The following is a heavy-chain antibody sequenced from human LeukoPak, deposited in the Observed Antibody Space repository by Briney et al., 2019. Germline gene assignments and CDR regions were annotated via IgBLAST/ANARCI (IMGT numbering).Heavy chain of an antibody. D-gene: IGHD6-19*01. CDR2: IRSKANSYAT. CDR1: GFTFSTYA. CDR3: TSVSIAVAGYRPGASDY. V-gene: IGHV3-73*01. J-gene: IGHJ4*02. Sequence: GGSLRLSCAASGFTFSTYAMSWVRQAPGKGLEWVGRIRSKANSYATAYAASVKGRFTISRDDSKNTAYLQMNSLKTEDTAVYYCTSVSIAVAGYRPGASDYWGQGTLVTVSS.